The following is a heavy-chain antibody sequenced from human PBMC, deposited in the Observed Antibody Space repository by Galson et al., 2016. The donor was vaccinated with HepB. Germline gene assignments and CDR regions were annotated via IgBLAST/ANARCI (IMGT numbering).Heavy chain of an antibody. D-gene: IGHD6-13*01. CDR3: ARENENKGYTSCWYAE. V-gene: IGHV6-1*01. Sequence: CAISGDSVSSNSAAWNWIRQSPSRGLEWLGRTYYRSKWYNDYAVSVKSRITINPDTSKNQFSMQLNSVTPEDTAVYYCARENENKGYTSCWYAEWGQGTLVTGSS. J-gene: IGHJ4*02. CDR2: TYYRSKWYN. CDR1: GDSVSSNSAA.